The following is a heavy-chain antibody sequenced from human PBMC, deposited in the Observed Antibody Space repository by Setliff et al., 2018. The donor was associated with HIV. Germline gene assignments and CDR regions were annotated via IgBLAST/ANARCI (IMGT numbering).Heavy chain of an antibody. CDR1: GDKFSNYW. CDR3: AKGGGLSFRYHDWFVKI. CDR2: IYPDDSDT. D-gene: IGHD3-9*01. Sequence: RGESLKISCEAAGDKFSNYWIGWVRQMPGKGLEWIGVIYPDDSDTRYSPSFKGQVTISADKSITTAYLQWSSLRSSDTAMYYCAKGGGLSFRYHDWFVKIWGQGTLVTVSS. V-gene: IGHV5-51*01. J-gene: IGHJ3*02.